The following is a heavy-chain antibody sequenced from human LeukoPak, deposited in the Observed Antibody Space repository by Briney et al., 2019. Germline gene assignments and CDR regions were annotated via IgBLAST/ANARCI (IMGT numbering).Heavy chain of an antibody. CDR3: ARSANGVRFLEWLSDTILDY. J-gene: IGHJ4*02. V-gene: IGHV4-39*01. D-gene: IGHD3-3*01. Sequence: SETLSLTCTVSGGSISSSSYYWGWIRQPPGKGLEWIGSIYYSGSTYYNPSLKSRVTISVDTSKNQFSLKLSSVTAADTAVYYCARSANGVRFLEWLSDTILDYWGQGTLVTVSS. CDR1: GGSISSSSYY. CDR2: IYYSGST.